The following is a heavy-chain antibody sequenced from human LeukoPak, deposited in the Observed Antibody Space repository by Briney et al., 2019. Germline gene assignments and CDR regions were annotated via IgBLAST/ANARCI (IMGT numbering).Heavy chain of an antibody. J-gene: IGHJ4*02. CDR1: GFSFSRSW. CDR3: VRDGPFGSGTFGY. D-gene: IGHD3-10*01. CDR2: IKVDGSEK. Sequence: PGGSLRLSCVASGFSFSRSWMSWVLQAPGKGLEWVANIKVDGSEKHYLDSVEGRFIISRDNAKNSLHLQMNNLRAEDTAEYYCVRDGPFGSGTFGYWAQGTLVSVSS. V-gene: IGHV3-7*01.